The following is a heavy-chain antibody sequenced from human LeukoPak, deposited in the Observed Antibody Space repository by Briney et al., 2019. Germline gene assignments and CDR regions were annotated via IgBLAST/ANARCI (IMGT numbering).Heavy chain of an antibody. Sequence: ASVKVSCKASGYTFTSYGISWVRQAPGQGLEWMGWINPNSGGTNYAQKFQGRVTMTRDTSISTAYMELSRLRSDDTAVYYCARIKSHYDFWSGYYPGDYWGQGTLVTVSS. CDR2: INPNSGGT. CDR1: GYTFTSYG. V-gene: IGHV1-2*02. CDR3: ARIKSHYDFWSGYYPGDY. J-gene: IGHJ4*02. D-gene: IGHD3-3*01.